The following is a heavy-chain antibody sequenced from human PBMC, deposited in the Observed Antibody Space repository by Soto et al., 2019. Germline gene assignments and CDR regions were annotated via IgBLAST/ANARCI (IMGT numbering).Heavy chain of an antibody. V-gene: IGHV5-51*01. CDR2: IYPGDSDT. D-gene: IGHD3-3*01. Sequence: GESLKICCKVSGYSFTSYWIGWVRQMPGKGLEWMGIIYPGDSDTRYSPSSQGQVTISADKSISTAYLQWSSLKASDTAMYYCARFSGITIFGVVRRRHYYYGMDVWGQGTTVTV. CDR1: GYSFTSYW. CDR3: ARFSGITIFGVVRRRHYYYGMDV. J-gene: IGHJ6*02.